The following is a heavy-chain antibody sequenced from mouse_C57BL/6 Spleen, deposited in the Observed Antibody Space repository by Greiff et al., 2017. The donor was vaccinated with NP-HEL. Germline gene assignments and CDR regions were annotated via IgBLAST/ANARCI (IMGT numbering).Heavy chain of an antibody. CDR2: ISGGGGNT. CDR1: GFTFSSYT. CDR3: ARQGGSSYEGAMDY. V-gene: IGHV5-9*01. D-gene: IGHD1-1*01. Sequence: EVKLQESGGGLVKPGGSLKLSCAASGFTFSSYTMSWVRQTPEKRLEWVATISGGGGNTYYPDSVKGRFTISRDNAKNTLYLQMSSLRSEDTALYYCARQGGSSYEGAMDYWGQGTSVTVSS. J-gene: IGHJ4*01.